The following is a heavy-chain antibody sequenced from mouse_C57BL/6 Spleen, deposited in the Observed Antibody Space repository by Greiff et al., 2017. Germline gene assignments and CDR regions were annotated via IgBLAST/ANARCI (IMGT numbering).Heavy chain of an antibody. CDR1: GYTFTSYW. CDR2: IDPNSGGT. J-gene: IGHJ3*01. D-gene: IGHD3-2*02. Sequence: VQLQQPGAELVKPGASVKLSCKASGYTFTSYWMHWVKQRPGRGLEWIGRIDPNSGGTKYNEKFKSKATLAVDKPSSTAYMQLSSLTSEESAVYYCARSGPDSSGYVRFAFWGQGTLVTVSA. CDR3: ARSGPDSSGYVRFAF. V-gene: IGHV1-72*01.